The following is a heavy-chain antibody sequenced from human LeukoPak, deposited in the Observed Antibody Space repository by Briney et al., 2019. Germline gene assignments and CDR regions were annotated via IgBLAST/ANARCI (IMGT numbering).Heavy chain of an antibody. V-gene: IGHV1-69*05. J-gene: IGHJ3*02. CDR1: GGTFSSYA. CDR2: IIPIFGTA. CDR3: ARDRIQLWLRGDAFDI. D-gene: IGHD5-18*01. Sequence: ASVNVSCKASGGTFSSYAISWVRQAPGQGLEWMGRIIPIFGTANYAQNFQGRVTITTDESTSTAYMELSSLRSEDTAVYYCARDRIQLWLRGDAFDIWGQGTMVTVSS.